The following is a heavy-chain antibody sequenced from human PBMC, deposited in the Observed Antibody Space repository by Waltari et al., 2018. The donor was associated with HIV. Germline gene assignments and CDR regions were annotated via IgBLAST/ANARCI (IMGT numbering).Heavy chain of an antibody. V-gene: IGHV3-74*01. CDR2: INSDGSSS. CDR3: AREGSGWFYYYYGMDV. J-gene: IGHJ6*02. D-gene: IGHD6-19*01. CDR1: GFTFSSYW. Sequence: EVQLVESGGGLVQPGGSLRLSCAASGFTFSSYWMHWVRQAPGKGLVGVSRINSDGSSSSYADSVKGRFTISRDNAKNTLYLQMNSLRAEDTAVYYCAREGSGWFYYYYGMDVWGQGTTVTVSS.